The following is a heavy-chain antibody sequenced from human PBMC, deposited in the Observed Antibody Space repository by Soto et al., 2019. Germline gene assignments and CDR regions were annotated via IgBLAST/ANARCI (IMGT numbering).Heavy chain of an antibody. CDR2: IYYSGNT. Sequence: QVQLQESGPGLVKPSQTLSLTCTVSGGSISSGGYYWSWIRQHPGKGLKWIGYIYYSGNTSYNPSLKSQLTISADTSKNQFSLKLISVTAANTAVYYCARGVIHWGQGTLVTVSS. V-gene: IGHV4-31*01. CDR1: GGSISSGGYY. J-gene: IGHJ4*02. CDR3: ARGVIH. D-gene: IGHD3-16*02.